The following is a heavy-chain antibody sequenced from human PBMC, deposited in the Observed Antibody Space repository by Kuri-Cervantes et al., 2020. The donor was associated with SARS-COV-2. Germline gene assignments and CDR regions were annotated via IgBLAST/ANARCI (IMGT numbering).Heavy chain of an antibody. Sequence: GESLKISCAASGFTFDDYAMHWVRQAPGKGLVWVSRINPDGSYTNNADSVKGRFTLSRDNAKNTLYLQMNSLRAEDTAVYYCAKEQWLVRAPFNYWGQGTLVTVSS. V-gene: IGHV3-74*01. CDR2: INPDGSYT. D-gene: IGHD6-19*01. CDR3: AKEQWLVRAPFNY. J-gene: IGHJ4*02. CDR1: GFTFDDYA.